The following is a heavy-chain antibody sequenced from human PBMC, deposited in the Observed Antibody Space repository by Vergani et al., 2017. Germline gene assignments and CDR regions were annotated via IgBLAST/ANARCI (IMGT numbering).Heavy chain of an antibody. Sequence: DVQLVQSGGGQVQPGESLEVSCAASESKISDFDIHWARQAPGRGLEWVGRSGLEVVRMIANFVASFSASVRGRFGISRDDSRNAVHLRLSNLVVGDTAIYYCARSKSINHWGAESRLGWFEFWGQGTLV. J-gene: IGHJ4*02. D-gene: IGHD7-27*01. CDR3: ARSKSINHWGAESRLGWFEF. CDR1: ESKISDFD. CDR2: SGLEVVRMIANFVA. V-gene: IGHV3-73*02.